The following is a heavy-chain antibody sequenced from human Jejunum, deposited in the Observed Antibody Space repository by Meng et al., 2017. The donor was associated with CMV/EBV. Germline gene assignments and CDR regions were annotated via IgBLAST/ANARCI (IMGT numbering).Heavy chain of an antibody. CDR2: IFHGGAT. CDR3: GDPPAGY. CDR1: GGSLIGTNW. V-gene: IGHV4-4*02. Sequence: QVQLQESGPGLVKPSGTLSLTCVVSGGSLIGTNWWNWVRQPPGGGLEWIREIFHGGATNYNPSLKSRVTISIDNSKNQFSLKLTSMTAADTAVYFCGDPPAGYWGQGILVTVSS. J-gene: IGHJ4*02.